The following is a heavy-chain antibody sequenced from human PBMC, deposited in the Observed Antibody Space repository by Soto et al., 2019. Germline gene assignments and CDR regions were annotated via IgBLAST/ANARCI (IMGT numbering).Heavy chain of an antibody. CDR1: EGTFNSYA. CDR2: IIPYYNTL. D-gene: IGHD6-13*01. CDR3: ASGASRWYPYFFDS. J-gene: IGHJ4*02. V-gene: IGHV1-69*01. Sequence: QAQGFQSGAKVRKPGSSVKLSCKASEGTFNSYAIAWVRQAPGQGLEWMGGIIPYYNTLNYAQKFQDRVTITADDSTNTVYMELSSLRSDDTAVYFCASGASRWYPYFFDSWAQGTLVTVSS.